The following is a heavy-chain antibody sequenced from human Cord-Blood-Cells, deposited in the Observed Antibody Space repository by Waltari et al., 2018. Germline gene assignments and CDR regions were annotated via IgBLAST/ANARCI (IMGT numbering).Heavy chain of an antibody. CDR2: IIPILGIA. J-gene: IGHJ3*02. Sequence: QVQLVQSGAEVKKPGSSVKVSCKASGGTFSSYAISWVRQAPGQGLEWMGRIIPILGIANYAEKFQGRVTITADKSTSTAYMELSSLRSEDTAVYYCARVEGYCSSTSCYAFDIWGQGTMVTVSS. V-gene: IGHV1-69*09. CDR3: ARVEGYCSSTSCYAFDI. CDR1: GGTFSSYA. D-gene: IGHD2-2*01.